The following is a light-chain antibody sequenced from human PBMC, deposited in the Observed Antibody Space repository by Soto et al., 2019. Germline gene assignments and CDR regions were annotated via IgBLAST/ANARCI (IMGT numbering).Light chain of an antibody. CDR1: QDISNY. J-gene: IGKJ5*01. V-gene: IGKV1-9*01. CDR3: QQLNSFPFT. CDR2: DAS. Sequence: DIQLTQSPSILSASVGDRVTITCRASQDISNYLAWYQQKPGKAPKLLIYDASTLQSGVSSRFSGSGSGTEFTLTISSLLPEDFATYHCQQLNSFPFTFGQGTRLE.